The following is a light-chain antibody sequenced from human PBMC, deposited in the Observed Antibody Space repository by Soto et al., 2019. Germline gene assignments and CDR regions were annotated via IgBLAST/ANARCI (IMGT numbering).Light chain of an antibody. J-gene: IGLJ1*01. V-gene: IGLV2-14*01. Sequence: QSVLTHPASVSGYPGQSITTSCTGTSSDVGGYNYVSWYQQHPGKAPKFMIYDVSNRPSGVSNRFSGSKSGNTASLTISGLQAEDEADYYCTSYTTSNTRQIVFGTGTKVTVL. CDR1: SSDVGGYNY. CDR2: DVS. CDR3: TSYTTSNTRQIV.